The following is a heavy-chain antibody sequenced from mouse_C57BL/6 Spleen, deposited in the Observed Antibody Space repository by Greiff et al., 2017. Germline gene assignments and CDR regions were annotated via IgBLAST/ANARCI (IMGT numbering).Heavy chain of an antibody. CDR2: IDPSDSET. CDR1: GYTFTSYW. J-gene: IGHJ2*01. CDR3: ARVVDYDEDYFDY. V-gene: IGHV1-52*01. Sequence: QVQLQQPGAELVRPGSSVKLSCKASGYTFTSYWMHWVKQRPIQGLEWIGNIDPSDSETHYNQKFKDKATLTVDKSSSTAYMQLSSLTSEDSAVYYCARVVDYDEDYFDYWGQGTTLTVSS. D-gene: IGHD2-4*01.